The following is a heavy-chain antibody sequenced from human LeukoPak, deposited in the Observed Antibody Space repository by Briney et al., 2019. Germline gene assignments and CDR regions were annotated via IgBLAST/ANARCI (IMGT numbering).Heavy chain of an antibody. CDR3: ARAQWSPTYYMDV. Sequence: PSETLSLTCTVSGGSISSGGYYWSWIRQHPGKGLEWIGYIYYSGSTYYNPSLKSRVTISVVTSKNQFSLKLSSVTAADTAVYYCARAQWSPTYYMDVWGKGTTVTVSS. CDR1: GGSISSGGYY. V-gene: IGHV4-31*03. CDR2: IYYSGST. J-gene: IGHJ6*03. D-gene: IGHD2-15*01.